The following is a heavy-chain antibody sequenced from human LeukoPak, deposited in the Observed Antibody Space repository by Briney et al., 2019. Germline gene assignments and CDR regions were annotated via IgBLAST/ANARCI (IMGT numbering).Heavy chain of an antibody. Sequence: GGSLRLSCVASRITFSSYSMNWVRQAPGKVLEWVSYISSIRGTSNYADSVKGRFTISRDNAKNSLYLQMNSLRAEDTAVDYCARDQGGVGYWGQGTLVTVSS. D-gene: IGHD3-16*01. CDR1: RITFSSYS. V-gene: IGHV3-48*01. CDR3: ARDQGGVGY. CDR2: ISSIRGTS. J-gene: IGHJ4*02.